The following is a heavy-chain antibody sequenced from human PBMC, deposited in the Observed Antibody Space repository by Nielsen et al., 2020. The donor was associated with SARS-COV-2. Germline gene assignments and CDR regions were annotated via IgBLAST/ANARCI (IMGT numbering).Heavy chain of an antibody. J-gene: IGHJ4*02. Sequence: GGSLRLSCAASGFTFNIYAMAWVRRAPGRGLEWVSGTSASGASTYYADSVKGRFTISRDNSKNTLYLQMNSLRAEDTAVYYCAKDLTAAGIFWGQGTLVTVSS. CDR3: AKDLTAAGIF. CDR1: GFTFNIYA. D-gene: IGHD6-13*01. CDR2: TSASGAST. V-gene: IGHV3-23*01.